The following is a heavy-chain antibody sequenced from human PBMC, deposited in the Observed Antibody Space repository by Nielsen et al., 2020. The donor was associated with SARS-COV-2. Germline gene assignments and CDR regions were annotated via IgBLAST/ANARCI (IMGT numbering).Heavy chain of an antibody. D-gene: IGHD1-26*01. V-gene: IGHV4-31*03. CDR1: SGSISNYY. J-gene: IGHJ3*01. CDR3: ARNSGSYRINDAFSV. CDR2: IYHGGST. Sequence: LRLSCTVSSGSISNYYWSWIRQHPGKGLEWIGDIYHGGSTYYNPSLKSRLTLSTDTSKNQFSLTLTSVTAADTAIYFCARNSGSYRINDAFSVWGQGTVVTVSS.